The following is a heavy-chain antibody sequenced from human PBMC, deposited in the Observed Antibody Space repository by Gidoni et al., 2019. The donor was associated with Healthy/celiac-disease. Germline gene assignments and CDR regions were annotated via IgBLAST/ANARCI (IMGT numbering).Heavy chain of an antibody. J-gene: IGHJ1*01. CDR3: AKDFRRCGGDCSYAEYFQH. Sequence: EVQLLESGGGLVQPGGSLRLSFAASGFTFSSYAMSWVRQAPGKGLEGVSAISGSGGSTYYADSVKGRFTISRDNSKNTLYLQMNSLRAEDTAVYYCAKDFRRCGGDCSYAEYFQHWGQGTLVTVSS. CDR2: ISGSGGST. D-gene: IGHD2-21*02. CDR1: GFTFSSYA. V-gene: IGHV3-23*01.